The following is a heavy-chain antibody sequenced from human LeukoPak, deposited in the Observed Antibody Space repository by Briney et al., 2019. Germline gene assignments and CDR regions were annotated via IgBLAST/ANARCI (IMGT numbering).Heavy chain of an antibody. CDR2: INHSGST. Sequence: PSETLSLTCAVYGGSFSGYYWSWIRQPPGKGLEWIGEINHSGSTNYNPSLKSRVTISVDTSKNQFSLKLSSVTAADTAVYYCARGRYYDSSGYYSDNAYYFDYWGQGTLDTVSS. J-gene: IGHJ4*02. CDR1: GGSFSGYY. V-gene: IGHV4-34*01. CDR3: ARGRYYDSSGYYSDNAYYFDY. D-gene: IGHD3-22*01.